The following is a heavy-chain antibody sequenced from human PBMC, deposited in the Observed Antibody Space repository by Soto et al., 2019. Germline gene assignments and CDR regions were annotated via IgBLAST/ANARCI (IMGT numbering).Heavy chain of an antibody. J-gene: IGHJ4*02. CDR3: VSCYDSSGYYYQDFDY. D-gene: IGHD3-22*01. CDR1: GFTFSNYA. CDR2: IGGGGDDT. V-gene: IGHV3-23*01. Sequence: GGSLRLSCAASGFTFSNYAMSWVRQAPGKGLEWVSGIGGGGDDTYYADSVTGRFIISRDNSKSTLSPQINSLRAEDTAVYYCVSCYDSSGYYYQDFDYWGQGTLVTASS.